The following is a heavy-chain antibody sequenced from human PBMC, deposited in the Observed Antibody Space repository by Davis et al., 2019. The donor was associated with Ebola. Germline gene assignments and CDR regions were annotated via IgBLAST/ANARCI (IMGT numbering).Heavy chain of an antibody. CDR2: INHSGST. J-gene: IGHJ6*04. D-gene: IGHD3-16*01. Sequence: PSETLSLTCAVYGGSFSGYYWSWIRQPPGKGLVWIGEINHSGSTNYNPSLKSRVTISVDTSKNQFSLKLSSVAAADTAVYYCARAPLRPGGFSTIYYYYYGMDVWGKGTTVTVSS. CDR3: ARAPLRPGGFSTIYYYYYGMDV. CDR1: GGSFSGYY. V-gene: IGHV4-34*01.